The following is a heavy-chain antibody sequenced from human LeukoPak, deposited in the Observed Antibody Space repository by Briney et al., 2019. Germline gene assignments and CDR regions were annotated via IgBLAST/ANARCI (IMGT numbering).Heavy chain of an antibody. CDR2: IYSGGST. Sequence: PGGSLRLSCAASGFTVSSNYMSWVRQAPGKGLEWVSVIYSGGSTYYADSVKGRFTISRDNSKNSAYLQMNSLRAEDTALYYCAKDAYYYYMDVWGKGTTVTISS. J-gene: IGHJ6*03. V-gene: IGHV3-53*01. CDR1: GFTVSSNY. CDR3: AKDAYYYYMDV.